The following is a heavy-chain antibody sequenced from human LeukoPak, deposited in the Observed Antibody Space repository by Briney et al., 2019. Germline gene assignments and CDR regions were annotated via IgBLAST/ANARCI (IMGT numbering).Heavy chain of an antibody. J-gene: IGHJ4*02. V-gene: IGHV3-20*04. D-gene: IGHD2-21*02. CDR1: GFNFEDYG. Sequence: GGSLGLSCAVSGFNFEDYGMSWVRQAPGKGLEWVSSINWSGGRTGYADSVKGRFTISRDNAKNSLYLQMNSLRAEDTAFYYCTRGGPAYCGADCYDFDYWGQGTLVTVSS. CDR2: INWSGGRT. CDR3: TRGGPAYCGADCYDFDY.